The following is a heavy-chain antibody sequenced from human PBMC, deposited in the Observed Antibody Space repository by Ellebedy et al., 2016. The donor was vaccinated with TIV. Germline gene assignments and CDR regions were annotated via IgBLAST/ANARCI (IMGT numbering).Heavy chain of an antibody. Sequence: ASVKVSCKASGYTFTSYAMHWVRQAPGQRLEWMGWINAGNGNKKYSQKFQGRVTITRDTSASTAYMELSSLRSEDTAVYYCARDVQLIYSYGPDHFDYWGQGTLVTVSS. V-gene: IGHV1-3*01. J-gene: IGHJ4*02. D-gene: IGHD5-18*01. CDR1: GYTFTSYA. CDR2: INAGNGNK. CDR3: ARDVQLIYSYGPDHFDY.